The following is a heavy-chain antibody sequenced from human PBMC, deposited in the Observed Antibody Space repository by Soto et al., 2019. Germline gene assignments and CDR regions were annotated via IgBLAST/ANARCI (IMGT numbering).Heavy chain of an antibody. V-gene: IGHV3-33*01. CDR1: GFTFSDYG. Sequence: QVQLVESGGGVVQPGRSLRLSCAASGFTFSDYGMHWVRQAPGKGLEWVAVIWYDGSNKYYADSVKGRFTISRDNSKNTLSLQMNSLRAEDTAVYYCARESSTRLYQYYMDDWGKGTTVTVSS. CDR2: IWYDGSNK. D-gene: IGHD2-2*01. J-gene: IGHJ6*03. CDR3: ARESSTRLYQYYMDD.